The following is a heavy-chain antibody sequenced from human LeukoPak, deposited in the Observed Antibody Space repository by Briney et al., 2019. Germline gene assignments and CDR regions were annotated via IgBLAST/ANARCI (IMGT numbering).Heavy chain of an antibody. CDR2: IYTSGST. Sequence: SETLSLTCTVSGGSISSYYWSWIRQPAGKGLEWIGRIYTSGSTNYNPSLKSRVTISVDTSKNQFSLKLNSVTAADTAMYYCARGSRYSYGALTGWFDPWGQGTLVTVSS. CDR1: GGSISSYY. D-gene: IGHD5-18*01. J-gene: IGHJ5*02. CDR3: ARGSRYSYGALTGWFDP. V-gene: IGHV4-4*07.